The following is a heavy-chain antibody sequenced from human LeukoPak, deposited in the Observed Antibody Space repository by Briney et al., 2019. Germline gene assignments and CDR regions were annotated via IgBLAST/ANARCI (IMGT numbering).Heavy chain of an antibody. CDR3: ATFGQFGSGSYAYNWFDS. CDR2: FDPEDGET. CDR1: GYTLTELS. Sequence: ASVKVSCKVSGYTLTELSMHWVRQAPGKGLERMGGFDPEDGETIYAQKFQGRVTMTEDTSTDTAYMELSSLRFGDTAMYYCATFGQFGSGSYAYNWFDSWGQGTLVTVSS. J-gene: IGHJ5*01. V-gene: IGHV1-24*01. D-gene: IGHD3-10*01.